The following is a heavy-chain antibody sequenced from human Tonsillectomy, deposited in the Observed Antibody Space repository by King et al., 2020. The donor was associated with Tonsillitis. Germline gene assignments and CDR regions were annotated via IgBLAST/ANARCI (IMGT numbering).Heavy chain of an antibody. Sequence: VQLVQSGAEVKKPGASVKVSCKASGYTFTGYYMHWVRQAPGQGLEWMGWINPNSVGTNYAQKFQGRVTMTRDTSISTAYMELSRLRSDDTAVYYCARDLWELPSPSDYWGQGTLVTVSS. D-gene: IGHD1-26*01. CDR2: INPNSVGT. CDR3: ARDLWELPSPSDY. J-gene: IGHJ4*02. CDR1: GYTFTGYY. V-gene: IGHV1-2*02.